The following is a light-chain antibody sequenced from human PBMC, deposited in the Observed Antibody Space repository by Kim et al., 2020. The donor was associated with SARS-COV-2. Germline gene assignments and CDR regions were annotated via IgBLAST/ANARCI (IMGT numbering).Light chain of an antibody. Sequence: SSELTQDPAVSVALGQTVRITCQGDSLRSYYATWYQQKPGQAPILVISGKNNRPSWIPDRFSGSSSGNTASLTITETQAGDEADYYCNSRDRNDNVLFGG. V-gene: IGLV3-19*01. CDR3: NSRDRNDNVL. CDR1: SLRSYY. CDR2: GKN. J-gene: IGLJ2*01.